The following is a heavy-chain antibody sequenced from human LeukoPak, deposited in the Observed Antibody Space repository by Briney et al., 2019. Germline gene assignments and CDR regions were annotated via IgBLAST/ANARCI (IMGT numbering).Heavy chain of an antibody. CDR3: ITPLPYSAQ. CDR2: IKPKTDGETT. D-gene: IGHD2-21*01. V-gene: IGHV3-15*07. Sequence: GGSLRLSCAASGFTFSNAYMNWVRQATGKGLQWVGRIKPKTDGETTEYAAPVKGRFSISRDDSKNMLYLQMNSLKTEDTAVYYCITPLPYSAQGGQGTLVTVSS. J-gene: IGHJ4*02. CDR1: GFTFSNAY.